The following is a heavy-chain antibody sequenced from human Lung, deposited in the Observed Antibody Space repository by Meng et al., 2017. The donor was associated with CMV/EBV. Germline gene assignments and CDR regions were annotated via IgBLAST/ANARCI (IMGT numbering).Heavy chain of an antibody. CDR2: INTQKLNT. Sequence: FTNYGISWVRQAPGQVLEWMGWINTQKLNTNHAQNFQGRLTVTIDRSTSTAYMELSSLRDDDTAVYYCARDGLLYELLWRSSEYGFIDWGQGTLVTV. V-gene: IGHV1-18*01. CDR3: ARDGLLYELLWRSSEYGFID. J-gene: IGHJ4*02. D-gene: IGHD2-2*01. CDR1: FTNYG.